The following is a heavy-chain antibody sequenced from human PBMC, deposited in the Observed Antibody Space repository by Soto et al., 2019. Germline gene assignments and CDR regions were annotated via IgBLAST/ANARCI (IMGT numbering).Heavy chain of an antibody. Sequence: SQTLSLTCAISGDSVSGNSAAWNWIRQSPSRGLEWLGRTYYRSRWYNDYAVSVKSRITVTPNTSKNQFSLHLNSVTPEDTAVYYCARLFPNFVSSDSYLDYWGQGALVTVSS. CDR2: TYYRSRWYN. V-gene: IGHV6-1*01. D-gene: IGHD6-19*01. CDR1: GDSVSGNSAA. CDR3: ARLFPNFVSSDSYLDY. J-gene: IGHJ4*03.